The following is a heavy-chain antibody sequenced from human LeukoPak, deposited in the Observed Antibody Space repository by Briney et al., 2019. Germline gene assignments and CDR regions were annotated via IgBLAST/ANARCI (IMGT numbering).Heavy chain of an antibody. J-gene: IGHJ4*02. CDR2: ISDDGSNK. CDR1: GFNFSSDG. CDR3: AEDPLSL. Sequence: GRSLRLSCTASGFNFSSDGMHWVRQAPGKGLEWVAVISDDGSNKYYADSVKGRFTISRDNSKNTMYLQMNRLRVEDTAVYYCAEDPLSLWGQGTLVTVSS. D-gene: IGHD5/OR15-5a*01. V-gene: IGHV3-30*18.